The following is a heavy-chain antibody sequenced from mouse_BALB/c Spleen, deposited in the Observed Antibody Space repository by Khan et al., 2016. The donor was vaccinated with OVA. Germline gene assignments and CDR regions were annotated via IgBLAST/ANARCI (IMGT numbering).Heavy chain of an antibody. J-gene: IGHJ3*01. CDR1: GYTFTDYY. CDR3: ARRNYFGYTFAY. D-gene: IGHD1-2*01. V-gene: IGHV1-77*01. Sequence: QVQLQQSGAELARPGASVKLSCKASGYTFTDYYINWVKQRTGQGLEWIGEISPGSGDTYYNERFKGKATLTADKSSSTAYMQLSSLTSAASAVYFCARRNYFGYTFAYGGQGTLVTVSA. CDR2: ISPGSGDT.